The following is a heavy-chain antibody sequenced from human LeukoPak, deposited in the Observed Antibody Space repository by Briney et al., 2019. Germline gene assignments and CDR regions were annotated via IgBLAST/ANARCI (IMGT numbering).Heavy chain of an antibody. CDR2: IKSKTDGGTT. V-gene: IGHV3-15*01. D-gene: IGHD2-15*01. CDR3: TRRYCSGGTRSVDY. J-gene: IGHJ4*02. Sequence: PGGSLRLSCAASGFTFSNAWMSWVRQAPGKGLEWVGRIKSKTDGGTTDYASPVKGRFTISRDDSKYTLYLQMNSLKTEDTAVYYCTRRYCSGGTRSVDYWGQGTLVAVSS. CDR1: GFTFSNAW.